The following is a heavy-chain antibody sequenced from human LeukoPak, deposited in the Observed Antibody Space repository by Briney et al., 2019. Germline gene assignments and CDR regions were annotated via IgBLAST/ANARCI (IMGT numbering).Heavy chain of an antibody. D-gene: IGHD3-10*01. CDR3: AGPMVDAFDI. CDR1: GGSISSSSYY. V-gene: IGHV4-39*07. J-gene: IGHJ3*02. CDR2: IYYSGST. Sequence: PSETLSLTCTVSGGSISSSSYYWGWIRQPPGKGLEWIGSIYYSGSTYYNPSLKSRVTISVDTSKNQFSLKLSSVTAADTAVYYCAGPMVDAFDIWGQGTMVTVSS.